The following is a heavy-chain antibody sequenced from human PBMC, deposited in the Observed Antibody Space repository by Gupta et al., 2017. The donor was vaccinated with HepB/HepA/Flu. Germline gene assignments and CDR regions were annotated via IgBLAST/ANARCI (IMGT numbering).Heavy chain of an antibody. Sequence: EVQLVESGGGLVQPGGSLRLSCAASSFSFSDNWMRWVRQAPGKGLDWVANINEDGSGEYYVDSVKGRFTISRDNAKNSLFLQMNSLRVEDTAAYYCVGGSYNYWGQGALVTVSS. CDR2: INEDGSGE. J-gene: IGHJ4*02. CDR3: VGGSYNY. V-gene: IGHV3-7*01. CDR1: SFSFSDNW. D-gene: IGHD3-10*01.